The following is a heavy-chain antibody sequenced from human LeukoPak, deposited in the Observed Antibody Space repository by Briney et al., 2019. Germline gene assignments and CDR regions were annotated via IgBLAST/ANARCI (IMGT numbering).Heavy chain of an antibody. Sequence: AGGSLRLSCAASGFTFSSYAMSWVRQAPGKGLEWVSAISGSGGSTYYADSVKGRVTISRDNAKNTLYMQMNSLRAEDTAVYYCAKKRDSSGWSFFDYWGQGTLVTVSS. CDR2: ISGSGGST. J-gene: IGHJ4*02. V-gene: IGHV3-23*01. CDR1: GFTFSSYA. CDR3: AKKRDSSGWSFFDY. D-gene: IGHD6-19*01.